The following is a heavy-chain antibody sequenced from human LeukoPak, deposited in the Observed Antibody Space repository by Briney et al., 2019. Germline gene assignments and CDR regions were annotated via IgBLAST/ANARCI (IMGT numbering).Heavy chain of an antibody. V-gene: IGHV4-61*01. J-gene: IGHJ4*02. Sequence: PSQTLPLTCTVSGGSISSGSYYWSWIRQPPGKGLEWIGYIYYSGSTNYNPSLKSRVTISVDTSKNQFSLKLSSVTAADTAVYYCARHFRDSGSPSFFDYWGQGTLVTVSS. CDR3: ARHFRDSGSPSFFDY. D-gene: IGHD5-12*01. CDR1: GGSISSGSYY. CDR2: IYYSGST.